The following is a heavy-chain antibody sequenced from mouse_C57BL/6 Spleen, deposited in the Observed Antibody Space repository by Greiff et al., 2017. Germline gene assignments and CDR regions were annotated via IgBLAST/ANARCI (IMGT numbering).Heavy chain of an antibody. J-gene: IGHJ1*03. D-gene: IGHD1-1*01. CDR3: AKNGYGSIYWYFDV. V-gene: IGHV2-5*01. Sequence: VQLQQSGPGLVQPSQSLSITCTVSGFSLTSYGVHWVRQSPGKGLEWLGVIWRGGSTDYNAAFMSRLSITKDNSKSQVFFKMNSLQADDTAIYYCAKNGYGSIYWYFDVWGTGTTVTVSS. CDR2: IWRGGST. CDR1: GFSLTSYG.